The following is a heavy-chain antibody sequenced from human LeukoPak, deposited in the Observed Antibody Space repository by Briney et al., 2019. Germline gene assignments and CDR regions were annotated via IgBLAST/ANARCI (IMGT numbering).Heavy chain of an antibody. Sequence: TGGSLRLSCAASGFTVSSKYMSWVRQAPGKGLEWVSVIYSGGSTYYADSVKGRFTISRDNSKNTPNLQMNSLRAEDTAFYYCATLTGDGGIDYWGQGTLVTVSS. CDR2: IYSGGST. V-gene: IGHV3-53*01. CDR1: GFTVSSKY. CDR3: ATLTGDGGIDY. J-gene: IGHJ4*02. D-gene: IGHD7-27*01.